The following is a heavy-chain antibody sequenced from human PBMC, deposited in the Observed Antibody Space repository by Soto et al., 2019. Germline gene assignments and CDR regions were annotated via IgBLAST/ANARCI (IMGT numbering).Heavy chain of an antibody. J-gene: IGHJ4*02. D-gene: IGHD3-22*01. Sequence: QVQLVQSGAEVKKPGSSVKVSCKASGGTFSSYTISWVRQAPGQGLEWMGRIIPILGIANYAQKFQGRVTITADKSTSTAYMGLSSLRSEDTAVYYCARIPYDSSGYYYDYWGQGTLVTVSS. CDR3: ARIPYDSSGYYYDY. V-gene: IGHV1-69*02. CDR2: IIPILGIA. CDR1: GGTFSSYT.